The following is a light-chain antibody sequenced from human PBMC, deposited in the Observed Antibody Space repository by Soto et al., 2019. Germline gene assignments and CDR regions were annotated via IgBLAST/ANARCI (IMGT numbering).Light chain of an antibody. J-gene: IGKJ1*01. V-gene: IGKV1-5*01. CDR3: QQYNSYWT. CDR1: QSISSW. CDR2: DAS. Sequence: DIQMTQSPSTLSASVGDRVTITCRASQSISSWLAWDQQKPGKAPKLLIYDASSLESGVPSRFSGSGSGTEFTLTSSSLQPDNFATYYCQQYNSYWTFGQGTKVEIK.